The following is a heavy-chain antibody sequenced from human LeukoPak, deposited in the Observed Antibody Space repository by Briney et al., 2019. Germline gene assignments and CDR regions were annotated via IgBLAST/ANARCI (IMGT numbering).Heavy chain of an antibody. Sequence: PSETLSLTCTVSGGSISSYYWSWIGQPAGKGLEWIGRIYTSGSTNYNPSLKGRVTISLDTSKNQFSLKLSSVTAADTAVYYCARASDSIVHWFDPWGQGTLVTVSS. CDR3: ARASDSIVHWFDP. J-gene: IGHJ5*02. CDR1: GGSISSYY. V-gene: IGHV4-4*07. D-gene: IGHD2-15*01. CDR2: IYTSGST.